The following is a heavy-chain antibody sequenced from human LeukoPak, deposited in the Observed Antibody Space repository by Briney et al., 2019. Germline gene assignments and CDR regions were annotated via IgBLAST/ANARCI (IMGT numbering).Heavy chain of an antibody. J-gene: IGHJ3*02. CDR2: IYHSGST. D-gene: IGHD3-22*01. Sequence: PSETLSLTCAVSGGSISSSNWWSWVRQPPGKGLEWIGEIYHSGSTNYNPSLKSRVTISVDKSKNQFSLKLSSVTAADTAVYYCARDPPVYYYDSSGYYRPPIDIWGQGTMVTVSS. CDR1: GGSISSSNW. CDR3: ARDPPVYYYDSSGYYRPPIDI. V-gene: IGHV4-4*02.